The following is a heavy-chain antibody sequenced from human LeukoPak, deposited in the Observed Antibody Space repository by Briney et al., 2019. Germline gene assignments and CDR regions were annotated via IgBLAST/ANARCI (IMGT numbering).Heavy chain of an antibody. V-gene: IGHV4-59*08. J-gene: IGHJ6*02. CDR3: ARRGPWQEYGMDV. Sequence: SETLSLTCTVSGGSISSYYWSWIRQPPGKGLEWIGYIYYSGSTNYNPSLKSRVTISVDTSKNQFSLKLSSVTAADTAVYYCARRGPWQEYGMDVWGQGTTVTVSS. D-gene: IGHD5-12*01. CDR2: IYYSGST. CDR1: GGSISSYY.